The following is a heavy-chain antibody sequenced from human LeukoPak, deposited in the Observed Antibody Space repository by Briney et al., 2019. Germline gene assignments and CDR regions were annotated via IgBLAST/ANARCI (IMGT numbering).Heavy chain of an antibody. J-gene: IGHJ4*02. CDR1: GFTVSSNY. CDR2: IYSGGST. V-gene: IGHV3-53*05. D-gene: IGHD1-26*01. CDR3: ASGVGATGPEYYFDY. Sequence: GGSLRLSCAASGFTVSSNYMSWVRQAPGKGLEWVSVIYSGGSTYYADSVKGRFTISRDNSKNTLYLQMNSLRAEDTAVYYCASGVGATGPEYYFDYWGQGTLVTVSS.